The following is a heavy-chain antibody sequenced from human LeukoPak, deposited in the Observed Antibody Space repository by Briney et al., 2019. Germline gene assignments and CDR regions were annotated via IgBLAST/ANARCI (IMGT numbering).Heavy chain of an antibody. CDR1: GYTFTSYS. CDR3: ARALRYSYGFYYYDGMDV. J-gene: IGHJ6*02. CDR2: IRAYNGNT. Sequence: ASLKVSCKASGYTFTSYSISCVRQAPGHGLEWMGWIRAYNGNTNYAQKLQGRVTMTTDTSTSTAYMELRSLRSDDTAVYYCARALRYSYGFYYYDGMDVWGQGPTVTVSS. V-gene: IGHV1-18*04. D-gene: IGHD5-18*01.